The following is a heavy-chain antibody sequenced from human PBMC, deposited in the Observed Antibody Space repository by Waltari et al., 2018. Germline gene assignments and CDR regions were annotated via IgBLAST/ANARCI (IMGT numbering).Heavy chain of an antibody. CDR1: GDSMSTSDY. CDR3: ASDRGRGLYLDT. V-gene: IGHV4-4*02. Sequence: QLQFQESGPGLVKPSRTLSLIFAVSGDSMSTSDYWSWVRQPPGKGLEWIGQVRGDGKTNYNPSFASRVTMSLDTSTYHFALKLTSATAADTALYYCASDRGRGLYLDTWGQGTLVTVSP. CDR2: VRGDGKT. D-gene: IGHD1-1*01. J-gene: IGHJ4*02.